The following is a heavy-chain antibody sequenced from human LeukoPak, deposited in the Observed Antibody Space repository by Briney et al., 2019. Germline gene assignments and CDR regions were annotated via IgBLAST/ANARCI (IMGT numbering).Heavy chain of an antibody. V-gene: IGHV3-33*01. D-gene: IGHD6-13*01. CDR2: IWYDGSNK. Sequence: GRSLRLSCAASGFTFSSYGMHWVRQAPGKGLEWVAVIWYDGSNKCYADSVKGRFTISRDNSKNTLYLQMNSLRAEDTAVYYCARGRIAAAGPGDYWGQGTLVTVSS. CDR1: GFTFSSYG. CDR3: ARGRIAAAGPGDY. J-gene: IGHJ4*02.